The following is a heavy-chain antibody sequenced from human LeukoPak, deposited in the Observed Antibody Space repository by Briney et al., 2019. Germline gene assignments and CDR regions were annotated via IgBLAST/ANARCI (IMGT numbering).Heavy chain of an antibody. J-gene: IGHJ6*03. Sequence: PSETLSLTCTVSGGSISSHYWSWIRQPPGKGPEWIGYIYYSGSTNYNLSLKSRVTISVDTSKNQFSLKLSSVTAADTAVYYCARFNFYVSYMDVWGKGTTVTVSS. CDR1: GGSISSHY. CDR2: IYYSGST. CDR3: ARFNFYVSYMDV. V-gene: IGHV4-59*11. D-gene: IGHD3-10*02.